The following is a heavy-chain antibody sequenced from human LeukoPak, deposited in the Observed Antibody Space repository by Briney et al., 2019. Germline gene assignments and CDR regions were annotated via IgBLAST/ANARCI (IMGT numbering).Heavy chain of an antibody. CDR3: AKDLLAAAYYYYGMDV. V-gene: IGHV3-30*18. J-gene: IGHJ6*04. CDR1: GFTFSSYG. Sequence: GGSLRLSCAASGFTFSSYGMHWVRQAPGKGLEWVAVISYDGGNKYYADSVKGRFTISRDNSKNTLYLQMNSLRAEDTAVYYCAKDLLAAAYYYYGMDVWGKGTTVTVSS. D-gene: IGHD6-13*01. CDR2: ISYDGGNK.